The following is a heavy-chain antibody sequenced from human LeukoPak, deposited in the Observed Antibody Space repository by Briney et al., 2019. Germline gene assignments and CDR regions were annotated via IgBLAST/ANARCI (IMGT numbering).Heavy chain of an antibody. V-gene: IGHV4-39*02. D-gene: IGHD6-19*01. CDR3: ARDNRSGWSGYYYYYMDV. J-gene: IGHJ6*03. Sequence: KPSETLSLTCTVSGGSISSSSYYWGWIRQPPGKGLEWIGSIYYSGSTYYNPSLKSRVTISVDTSKNQFSLKLSSVTAADTAVYYCARDNRSGWSGYYYYYMDVWGKGTTVTVSS. CDR2: IYYSGST. CDR1: GGSISSSSYY.